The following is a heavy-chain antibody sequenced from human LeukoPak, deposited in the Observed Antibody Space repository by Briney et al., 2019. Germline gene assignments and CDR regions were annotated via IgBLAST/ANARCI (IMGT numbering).Heavy chain of an antibody. D-gene: IGHD6-25*01. V-gene: IGHV4-39*07. CDR3: ASLSAEFDY. CDR2: IYYSGST. Sequence: MTSETLSLTCTVSGGSISSSNYYWGWIRQPPGKGLEWIGSIYYSGSTYYNSSLKSRVTISVDKSKNQFSLKLSSVTAADTAVYYCASLSAEFDYWGQGTLVTVSS. J-gene: IGHJ4*02. CDR1: GGSISSSNYY.